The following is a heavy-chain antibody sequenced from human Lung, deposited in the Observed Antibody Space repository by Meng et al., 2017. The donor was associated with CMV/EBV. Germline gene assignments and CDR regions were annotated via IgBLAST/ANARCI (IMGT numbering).Heavy chain of an antibody. CDR2: ISGGGDII. V-gene: IGHV3-11*01. J-gene: IGHJ4*02. CDR1: GLTFSAYY. Sequence: GGSLRLSCVASGLTFSAYYMTWMRQAPGKGPQCVSYISGGGDIIKYADSVKGRFTISRDNAKNSLYLQMNSLRAEDTAVYYCATDPRLLDYWGQGTVVTVSS. CDR3: ATDPRLLDY. D-gene: IGHD5-18*01.